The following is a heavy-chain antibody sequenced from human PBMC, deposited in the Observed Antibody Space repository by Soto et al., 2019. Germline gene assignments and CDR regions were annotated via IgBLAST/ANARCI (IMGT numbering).Heavy chain of an antibody. D-gene: IGHD4-17*01. CDR3: ARDEGLLRTAY. CDR2: IYSSGST. V-gene: IGHV4-61*01. Sequence: TLSLTCSVSGGSVRSGSYYWNWIRQPPGKGLEWIGYIYSSGSTNYNPSLKSRVSISLDTSKNQFSLKLNSVTAADTAVYYCARDEGLLRTAYWGQGTLVTVSS. CDR1: GGSVRSGSYY. J-gene: IGHJ4*02.